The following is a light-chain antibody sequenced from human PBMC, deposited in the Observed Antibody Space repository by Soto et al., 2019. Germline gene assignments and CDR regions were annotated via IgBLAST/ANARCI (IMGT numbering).Light chain of an antibody. CDR2: GAS. V-gene: IGKV3-20*01. Sequence: EIVLTQSPGFLSLSPGERATLSCRASQSVDSSFFAWYQQKPGQAPRLLIYGASKRATGIPVRFSGSGSGTDFTLTISRLEPEDFAVYYCQQYVSSVTFGQGTKVEIK. CDR3: QQYVSSVT. CDR1: QSVDSSF. J-gene: IGKJ1*01.